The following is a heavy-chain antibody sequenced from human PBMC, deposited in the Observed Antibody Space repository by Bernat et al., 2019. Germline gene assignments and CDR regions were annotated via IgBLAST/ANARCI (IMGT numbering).Heavy chain of an antibody. V-gene: IGHV3-74*01. CDR2: VNSDGRAT. J-gene: IGHJ4*02. D-gene: IGHD3-22*01. CDR3: AKDRYYDSSGPADY. CDR1: GFTFSSYW. Sequence: EVQLVESGGGLVQPGGSLRLSCAASGFTFSSYWMHWVRQAPGKGLFWVSRVNSDGRATDYADSMKGRFTISRDNAKNTLYLQMNSLRAEDTAVYYCAKDRYYDSSGPADYWGQGTLVTVSS.